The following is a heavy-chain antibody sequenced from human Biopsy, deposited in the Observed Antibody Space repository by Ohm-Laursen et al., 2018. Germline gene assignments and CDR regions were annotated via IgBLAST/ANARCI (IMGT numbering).Heavy chain of an antibody. CDR1: GFTFSDYY. J-gene: IGHJ4*02. D-gene: IGHD3-9*01. CDR2: ITSGGSTT. V-gene: IGHV3-11*04. CDR3: LREAATGYYRTADF. Sequence: SLRLSCAASGFTFSDYYMSWIRQAPGKGLEWVSYITSGGSTTDYADSVKGRFTISRDNAKSSLFLQMNSLRVEDTAMYYCLREAATGYYRTADFWGQGTLVTVSS.